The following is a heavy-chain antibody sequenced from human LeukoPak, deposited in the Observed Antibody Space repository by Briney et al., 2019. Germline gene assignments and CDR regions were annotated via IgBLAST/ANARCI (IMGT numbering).Heavy chain of an antibody. V-gene: IGHV4-59*08. CDR3: ARTAGRGVDDAFDI. D-gene: IGHD6-19*01. J-gene: IGHJ3*02. CDR2: VFYTGST. CDR1: GGSISSYY. Sequence: SETLSLTCTVSGGSISSYYWTWIRQPPGKGLEWIGYVFYTGSTNYNPSLKSRVTISVDTSKNQFSLWLSSMTAADTAVYYCARTAGRGVDDAFDIWGQGTMVTVSS.